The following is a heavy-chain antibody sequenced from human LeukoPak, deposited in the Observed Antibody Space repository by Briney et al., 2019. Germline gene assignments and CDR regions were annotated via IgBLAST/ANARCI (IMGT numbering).Heavy chain of an antibody. D-gene: IGHD3-22*01. CDR2: ISGSGSST. Sequence: GGSLRLSCAASGFIFSNYGMNWVRQAPGKRLDWVSSISGSGSSTYYAESVKGRVTISRDNSQSTLYLQMNSLRAEDTAIYYCAKDLPYYYDSSGSGDAFDIRGRGTMVTVST. V-gene: IGHV3-23*01. CDR1: GFIFSNYG. J-gene: IGHJ3*02. CDR3: AKDLPYYYDSSGSGDAFDI.